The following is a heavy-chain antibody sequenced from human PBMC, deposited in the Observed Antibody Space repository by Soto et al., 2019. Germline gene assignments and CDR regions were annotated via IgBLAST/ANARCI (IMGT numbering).Heavy chain of an antibody. Sequence: SETLSLTCTVSGGSISSGGYYWSWIRQHPGKGLEWIGYIYYSGSTYYNPSLKSRVTISVDTSKNQFSLKLSSVTAADTAVYYCARAANHVLRFLEWLPPQIDYWGQGTLVTVSS. CDR1: GGSISSGGYY. CDR3: ARAANHVLRFLEWLPPQIDY. J-gene: IGHJ4*02. CDR2: IYYSGST. D-gene: IGHD3-3*01. V-gene: IGHV4-31*03.